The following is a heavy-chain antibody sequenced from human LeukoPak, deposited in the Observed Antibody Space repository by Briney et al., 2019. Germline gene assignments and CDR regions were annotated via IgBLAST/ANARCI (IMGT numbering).Heavy chain of an antibody. Sequence: ASVKVSCKASGYTFTSYAMHWVRQAPGQRLEWMGWINAGNGNTKYSQKFQGGVTITRDTSASTAYMELSSLGSEDTAVYYCARELYCSGGSCYSGFDPWGQGTLVTVSS. J-gene: IGHJ5*02. CDR3: ARELYCSGGSCYSGFDP. CDR1: GYTFTSYA. CDR2: INAGNGNT. D-gene: IGHD2-15*01. V-gene: IGHV1-3*01.